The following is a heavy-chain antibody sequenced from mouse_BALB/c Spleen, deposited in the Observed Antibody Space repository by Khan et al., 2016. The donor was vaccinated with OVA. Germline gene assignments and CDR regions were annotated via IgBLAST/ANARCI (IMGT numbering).Heavy chain of an antibody. Sequence: EVQLQESGPELVKPGASVKMSCKASVYTFTSYVMHWVKQKPGQGLEWVGYIYPYNDGTKYNEMFKGKATLTSDKSSSTAYMELSSLTSEDSAVYYCARNYRYDVYFDYWGQGTSLTVSS. D-gene: IGHD2-14*01. CDR1: VYTFTSYV. J-gene: IGHJ2*02. CDR3: ARNYRYDVYFDY. V-gene: IGHV1S136*01. CDR2: IYPYNDGT.